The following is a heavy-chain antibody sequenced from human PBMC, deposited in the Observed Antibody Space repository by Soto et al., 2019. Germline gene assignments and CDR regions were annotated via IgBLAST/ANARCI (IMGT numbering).Heavy chain of an antibody. CDR3: AKSPQVVVDEYFQH. CDR1: GFTFSSYA. Sequence: GGSLRLSCAASGFTFSSYAMSWVRQAPGKGLEWVSAISGSGGSTYYADSVKGRFTISRDNSKNTLYLQMNSLRAEDPAVYYCAKSPQVVVDEYFQHWGQGTLVTVSS. V-gene: IGHV3-23*01. D-gene: IGHD2-15*01. J-gene: IGHJ1*01. CDR2: ISGSGGST.